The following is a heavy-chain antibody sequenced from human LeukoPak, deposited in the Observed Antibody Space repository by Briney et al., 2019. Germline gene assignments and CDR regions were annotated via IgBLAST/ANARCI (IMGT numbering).Heavy chain of an antibody. D-gene: IGHD2-15*01. CDR2: IYSGGST. V-gene: IGHV3-53*01. CDR3: ARDRVGYYYYYGMDV. J-gene: IGHJ6*02. CDR1: GFTVSINY. Sequence: GVLRLSFAASGFTVSINYMSWVRQAPGKGLEWVSVIYSGGSTYYADSVKGRFTISRDNSKNTLYLQMNSLRAEDTAVYYCARDRVGYYYYYGMDVWGQGTTVTVSS.